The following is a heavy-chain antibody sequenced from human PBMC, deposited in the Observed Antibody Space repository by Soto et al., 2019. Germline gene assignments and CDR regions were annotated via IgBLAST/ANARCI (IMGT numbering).Heavy chain of an antibody. CDR2: IWYDGSNK. CDR3: ARDLLPAVILTTTFYY. D-gene: IGHD2-2*01. V-gene: IGHV3-33*01. J-gene: IGHJ4*02. Sequence: QVQLVESGGGVVQPGRSLRLSCAASGFTFSSYGMHWVRQAPGKGLEWVAVIWYDGSNKYYADSVKGRFTISRDNSKNTLYLQMNSLRAEDTAVYYCARDLLPAVILTTTFYYWGQGTLVSVSS. CDR1: GFTFSSYG.